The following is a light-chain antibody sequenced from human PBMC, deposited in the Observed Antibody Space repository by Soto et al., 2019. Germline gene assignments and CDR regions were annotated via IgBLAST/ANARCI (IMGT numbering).Light chain of an antibody. J-gene: IGLJ2*01. Sequence: QSVLTQPPSVSGAPGQTVTISCAGTSSNIGSNYDVHWYQHLPGTAPKLLIFGYTNRPSGVPDRFSGSKSGTSASLAITGLQSEDEAAYHCSSYTRNTTVVFGGGTKLTVL. CDR3: SSYTRNTTVV. CDR1: SSNIGSNYD. V-gene: IGLV1-40*01. CDR2: GYT.